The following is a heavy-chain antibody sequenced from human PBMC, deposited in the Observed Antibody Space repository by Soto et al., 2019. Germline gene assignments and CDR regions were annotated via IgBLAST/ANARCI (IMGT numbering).Heavy chain of an antibody. D-gene: IGHD3-10*01. Sequence: SETLSLTCAVSGGSISSSNWWSWVRQPPGKGLEWIGEIYHSGSTNYNPSLKSRVTISVDKSKNQFSLKLSSVTAADTAVYYCARVHTARFRGWYYYGMDGWGQGTTVTVSS. CDR2: IYHSGST. CDR1: GGSISSSNW. V-gene: IGHV4-4*02. J-gene: IGHJ6*02. CDR3: ARVHTARFRGWYYYGMDG.